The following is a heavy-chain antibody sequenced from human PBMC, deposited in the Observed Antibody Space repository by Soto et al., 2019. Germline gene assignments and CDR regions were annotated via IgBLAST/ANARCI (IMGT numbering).Heavy chain of an antibody. D-gene: IGHD2-8*01. V-gene: IGHV3-23*01. CDR2: ISGSGGST. CDR3: AKDTPPAIVLMVYAISFAFDI. J-gene: IGHJ3*02. CDR1: GFTFSSYA. Sequence: PGGSLRLSCAASGFTFSSYAMSWVRQAPGKGLEWVSAISGSGGSTYYADSVKGRFTISRDNSKNTPYLQMNSLRAEDTAVYYCAKDTPPAIVLMVYAISFAFDIWGQGTMVTVSS.